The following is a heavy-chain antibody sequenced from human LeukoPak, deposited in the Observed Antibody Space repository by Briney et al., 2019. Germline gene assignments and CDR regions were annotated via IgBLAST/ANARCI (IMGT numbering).Heavy chain of an antibody. CDR3: ARGAGLAAAGTYY. V-gene: IGHV1-2*02. D-gene: IGHD6-13*01. Sequence: ASVKVSCKASGYTFTGYYMNGVRQAPGQGLEWMGWINPNSGGTNYAQKCQGRVTMTRDTSISTAYMDLSRLRSDDTAVYYCARGAGLAAAGTYYWGQGTLVTVSS. CDR1: GYTFTGYY. CDR2: INPNSGGT. J-gene: IGHJ4*02.